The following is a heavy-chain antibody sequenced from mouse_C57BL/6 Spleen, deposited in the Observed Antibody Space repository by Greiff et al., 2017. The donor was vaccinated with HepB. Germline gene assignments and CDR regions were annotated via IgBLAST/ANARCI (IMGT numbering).Heavy chain of an antibody. CDR1: GFTFSSYA. V-gene: IGHV5-4*01. CDR3: ARERSSYLFDY. D-gene: IGHD1-1*01. CDR2: ISDGGSYT. J-gene: IGHJ2*01. Sequence: EVKLVESGGGLVKPGGSLKLSCAASGFTFSSYAMSWVRQTPEKRLEWVATISDGGSYTYYPDNVKGRFTISRDNAKNNLYLQMSHLKSEDTAMYYGARERSSYLFDYWGQSTTLTVSS.